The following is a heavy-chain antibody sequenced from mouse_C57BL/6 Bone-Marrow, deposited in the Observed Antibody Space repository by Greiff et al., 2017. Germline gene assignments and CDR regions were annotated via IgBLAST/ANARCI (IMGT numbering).Heavy chain of an antibody. CDR1: GFTFSDYY. D-gene: IGHD2-1*01. Sequence: EVQRVESEGGLVQPGSSMKLSCTASGFTFSDYYMAWVRQVPEKGLEWVANINYDGSSTYYLDSLKSRFIISRDNAKNILYLQMSSLKSEDTATYYCARGGYYGNYVVGYYAMDYWGQGTSVTVSS. V-gene: IGHV5-16*01. J-gene: IGHJ4*01. CDR3: ARGGYYGNYVVGYYAMDY. CDR2: INYDGSST.